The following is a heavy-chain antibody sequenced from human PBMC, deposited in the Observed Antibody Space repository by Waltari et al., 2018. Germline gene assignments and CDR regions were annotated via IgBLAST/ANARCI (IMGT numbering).Heavy chain of an antibody. Sequence: QVLFKESGSGLVKPSGTLSLACDVSGGSFSSNDWWSWVRQPPGKGLELIGEIHHSGSTKYNPSLKSRVVMSVDTSKNQVSLTMESVSAADTAVYYCARGFDGWPFDYWGQGILVIVSS. J-gene: IGHJ4*02. V-gene: IGHV4-4*02. D-gene: IGHD6-19*01. CDR1: GGSFSSNDW. CDR2: IHHSGST. CDR3: ARGFDGWPFDY.